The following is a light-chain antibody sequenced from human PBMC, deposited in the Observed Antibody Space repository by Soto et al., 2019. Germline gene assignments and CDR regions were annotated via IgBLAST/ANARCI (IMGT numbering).Light chain of an antibody. CDR2: DIS. CDR1: QTVRNN. CDR3: QHYNNWPPGIT. Sequence: EFVLTQSPGTLSLSPGERATLSCRASQTVRNNYLAWYQQKPGQAPRLLMYDISTRATGIPARFSGSGSGTEFTLTISSLQSEDFAVYYCQHYNNWPPGITFGQGTRLEIK. J-gene: IGKJ5*01. V-gene: IGKV3D-15*01.